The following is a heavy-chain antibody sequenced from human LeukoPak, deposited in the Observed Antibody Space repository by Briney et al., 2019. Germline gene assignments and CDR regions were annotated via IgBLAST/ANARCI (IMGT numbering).Heavy chain of an antibody. CDR3: AKDRALWFGELPKQNYFDY. CDR1: GFTFSSYA. V-gene: IGHV3-23*01. J-gene: IGHJ4*02. CDR2: ISGSGGST. Sequence: GGSLRLSCAASGFTFSSYAMSWVRQAPGKGLEWVSAISGSGGSTYYADSVKGRFTISRDNSKNTLYLQMNSLRAEDTAVYYCAKDRALWFGELPKQNYFDYWGQGTLVTVSS. D-gene: IGHD3-10*01.